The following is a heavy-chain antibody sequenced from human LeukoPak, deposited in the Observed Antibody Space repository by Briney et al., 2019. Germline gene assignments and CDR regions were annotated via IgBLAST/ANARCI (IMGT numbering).Heavy chain of an antibody. CDR3: ARTQYSSSSTSCYFGYFDY. J-gene: IGHJ4*02. D-gene: IGHD2-2*01. Sequence: SETLSLTCTVSGGYVSSASYYWSWIRQPPGKGLEWIAYVYYTGSTNYNPSLKSRVTISLDMSKNQFSLKLSSVTAADTAVYYCARTQYSSSSTSCYFGYFDYWGQGTLVTVSS. CDR1: GGYVSSASYY. V-gene: IGHV4-61*01. CDR2: VYYTGST.